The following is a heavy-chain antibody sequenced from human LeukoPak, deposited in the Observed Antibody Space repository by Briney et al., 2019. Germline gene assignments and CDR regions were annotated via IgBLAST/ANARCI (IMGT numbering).Heavy chain of an antibody. CDR3: ARDLVVVPAAMLDS. Sequence: PGGSLRLSCAASGFTFSSYGMHWVRQAPGKGLEWVAVISYDGSNKYYADSVKGRFTISRDNSKNTLYLQMNSLRAEDTAVYYCARDLVVVPAAMLDSWGQGTLVTVSS. V-gene: IGHV3-30*03. CDR2: ISYDGSNK. CDR1: GFTFSSYG. D-gene: IGHD2-2*01. J-gene: IGHJ5*01.